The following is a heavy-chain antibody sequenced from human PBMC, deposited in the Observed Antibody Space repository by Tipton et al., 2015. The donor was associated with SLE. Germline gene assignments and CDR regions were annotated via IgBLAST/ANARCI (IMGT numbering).Heavy chain of an antibody. CDR2: IYYSGST. Sequence: TLSLTCAVYGGSFSGYYWSWIRQHPGKGLEWIGYIYYSGSTYYNPSLKSRVTISVDTSKNQFSLKLSSVTAADTAVYYCARDRDDSSGLYYFDYWGQGTLVTVSS. CDR1: GGSFSGYY. CDR3: ARDRDDSSGLYYFDY. J-gene: IGHJ4*02. V-gene: IGHV4-31*11. D-gene: IGHD3-22*01.